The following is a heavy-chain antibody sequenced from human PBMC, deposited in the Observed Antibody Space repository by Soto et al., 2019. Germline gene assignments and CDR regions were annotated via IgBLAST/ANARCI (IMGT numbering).Heavy chain of an antibody. CDR1: GGSISSYY. V-gene: IGHV4-4*07. CDR3: AREDPYSNWFDP. J-gene: IGHJ5*02. D-gene: IGHD4-4*01. Sequence: SETLSLTCTVSGGSISSYYWSWIRQPAGKGLEWIGRIYTSGSTNYNPSLKSRVTMSVDTSKNQFSLKLSSVSAADTAVYYCAREDPYSNWFDPWGQGTLVTVSS. CDR2: IYTSGST.